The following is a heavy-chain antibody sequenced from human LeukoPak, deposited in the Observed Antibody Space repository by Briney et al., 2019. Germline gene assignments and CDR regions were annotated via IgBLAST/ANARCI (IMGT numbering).Heavy chain of an antibody. V-gene: IGHV3-11*04. CDR2: ISVSGSPI. CDR3: ARDERLTAYFDY. J-gene: IGHJ4*02. Sequence: PGGSLRLSCAASGFTFSDAWMSWVRQAPGKGLEWVSYISVSGSPIYYADSVKGRFTISRDNAKNSLYLQINNLTAEDTAVYYCARDERLTAYFDYWGQGTLVTVSS. D-gene: IGHD2-21*02. CDR1: GFTFSDAW.